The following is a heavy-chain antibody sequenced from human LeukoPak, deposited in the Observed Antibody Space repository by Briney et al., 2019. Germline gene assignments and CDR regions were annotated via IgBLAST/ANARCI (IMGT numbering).Heavy chain of an antibody. Sequence: PGGSLRLSCAASGFTFSRYWMSWVRQAPGKGLEWVANIKKDGSEKYYVDSVKGRFTISRDNAQNSLYLQMNSLRAEDTAVYYFATGQYSGSTYYFDDWGQGTLVTVSS. CDR2: IKKDGSEK. D-gene: IGHD1-26*01. CDR3: ATGQYSGSTYYFDD. J-gene: IGHJ4*02. V-gene: IGHV3-7*01. CDR1: GFTFSRYW.